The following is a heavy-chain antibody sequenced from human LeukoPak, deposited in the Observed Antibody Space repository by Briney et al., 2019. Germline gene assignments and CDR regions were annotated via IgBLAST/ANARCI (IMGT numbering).Heavy chain of an antibody. CDR1: GYTFTNYW. V-gene: IGHV5-51*01. CDR3: ARAWAMVRGAINWFDP. D-gene: IGHD3-10*01. CDR2: ISPSDSHT. J-gene: IGHJ5*02. Sequence: GESLKISCKGSGYTFTNYWIGWVRQMSGNDLEWMGIISPSDSHTIYSPSFRGQVTISVDESISTAYLQWSSLKASDTAMYYCARAWAMVRGAINWFDPWGQGTLVTVSS.